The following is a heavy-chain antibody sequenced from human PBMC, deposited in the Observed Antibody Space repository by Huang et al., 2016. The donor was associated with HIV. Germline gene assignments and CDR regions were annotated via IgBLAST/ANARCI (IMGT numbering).Heavy chain of an antibody. J-gene: IGHJ3*01. CDR3: ARDTYYTDIWKRNDASFL. Sequence: QVQLVQSGGEVKQPGASVRVSCKASGYDFGSYGMSWVRQAPGQGLEWLGWIGSDSRDTRTAQKVQGRVTMTTDRSATTTYMELRSLRYDDTAVYYCARDTYYTDIWKRNDASFLWGQGTMITVYS. CDR2: IGSDSRDT. CDR1: GYDFGSYG. D-gene: IGHD3-22*01. V-gene: IGHV1-18*01.